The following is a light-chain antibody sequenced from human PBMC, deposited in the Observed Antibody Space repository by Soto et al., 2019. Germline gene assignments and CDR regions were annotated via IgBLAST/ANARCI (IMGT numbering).Light chain of an antibody. CDR3: QQYNDWPPYT. CDR2: GAS. V-gene: IGKV3-15*01. Sequence: EVVMTQSPATLSASPGDRVILSCRASQSIGNNLAWYQQRPGHAPRVLMYGASSRATDTPARFSGSGSATDFTLTISSLQSEDFAVYYCQQYNDWPPYTFGQGTKLEIK. CDR1: QSIGNN. J-gene: IGKJ2*01.